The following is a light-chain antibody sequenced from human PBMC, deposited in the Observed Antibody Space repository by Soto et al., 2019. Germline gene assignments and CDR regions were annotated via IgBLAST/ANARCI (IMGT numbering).Light chain of an antibody. Sequence: EIVLTQSPGTLSLSPGERATLSCRASQSVSSSYLAWHQQKPGQTPRLLVYGASSRATGIPDRFSGSGSGTDFTLTISRLEPEDFAVYYCQQHGTSPITFGQGTRL. CDR3: QQHGTSPIT. CDR1: QSVSSSY. J-gene: IGKJ5*01. CDR2: GAS. V-gene: IGKV3-20*01.